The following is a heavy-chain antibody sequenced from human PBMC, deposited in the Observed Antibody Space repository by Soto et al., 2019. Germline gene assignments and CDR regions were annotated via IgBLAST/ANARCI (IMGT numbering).Heavy chain of an antibody. CDR1: GVSITTTGYS. CDR2: IYPSGTI. J-gene: IGHJ4*02. D-gene: IGHD3-10*01. CDR3: ATYTAHGKYYRAF. Sequence: SETLSLTCAVSGVSITTTGYSWSWIRQPPGKGMEWIGYIYPSGTIFYNPSLNRRVTISIDTSNNQFSLRLSPVTAADTAVSFCATYTAHGKYYRAFWGRGALVTVSS. V-gene: IGHV4-30-2*01.